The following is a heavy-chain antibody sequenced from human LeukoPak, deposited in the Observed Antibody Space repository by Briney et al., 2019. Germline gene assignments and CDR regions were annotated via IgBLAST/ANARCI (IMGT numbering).Heavy chain of an antibody. D-gene: IGHD6-13*01. V-gene: IGHV3-48*01. CDR3: ARPVGLYSSSWGFDY. CDR1: GFTFSSYS. CDR2: ISSSSSTI. J-gene: IGHJ4*02. Sequence: PGGSLRLSCAASGFTFSSYSMNWVRQAPGKGLEWVSYISSSSSTIYYADSVKGRFTISRDNAKNSLYLQMNSLRAEDTAVYYCARPVGLYSSSWGFDYWGQGTLVTVSS.